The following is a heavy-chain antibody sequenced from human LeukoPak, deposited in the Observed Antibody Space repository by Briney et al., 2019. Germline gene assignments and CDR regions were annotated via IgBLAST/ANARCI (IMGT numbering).Heavy chain of an antibody. CDR2: ISGSGGST. CDR3: AKDRAFDI. J-gene: IGHJ3*02. Sequence: PGGSLRLSCAASDFSFITYAMTWVRQAPGKGLEWVSGISGSGGSTYYADSVKGRFTISRDNSKNTLYLQMNSLRAEDTAVYYCAKDRAFDIWGQGTMVTVSS. CDR1: DFSFITYA. V-gene: IGHV3-23*01.